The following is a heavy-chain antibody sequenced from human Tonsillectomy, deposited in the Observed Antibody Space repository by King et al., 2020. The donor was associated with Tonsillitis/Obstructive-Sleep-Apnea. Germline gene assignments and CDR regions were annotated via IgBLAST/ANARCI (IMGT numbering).Heavy chain of an antibody. Sequence: VQLQESGPGLVKPSETLSLTCTVSGGSISSYYWSWIRQPPGKGLEWIGYIYYSGSTNYNPSLKSRVTISVDTSRNQFSLRLSSMTAADTAVYYCARQYNVYNWFDPWGQGTLVTVSS. V-gene: IGHV4-59*08. CDR3: ARQYNVYNWFDP. CDR1: GGSISSYY. D-gene: IGHD5/OR15-5a*01. J-gene: IGHJ5*02. CDR2: IYYSGST.